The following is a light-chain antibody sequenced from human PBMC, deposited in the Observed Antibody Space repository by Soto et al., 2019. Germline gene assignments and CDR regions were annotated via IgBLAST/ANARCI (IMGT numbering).Light chain of an antibody. CDR1: QSVSSSY. CDR2: GAS. Sequence: EIVLPQSPGTLSLSPGERATLSCRASQSVSSSYLAWYQQKPGQAPRLLIYGASSRATGIPDRFSGSGSETDFTLTISRLEPEDFAVYYCQQYGSSPKTFGQGTKVDIK. J-gene: IGKJ1*01. V-gene: IGKV3-20*01. CDR3: QQYGSSPKT.